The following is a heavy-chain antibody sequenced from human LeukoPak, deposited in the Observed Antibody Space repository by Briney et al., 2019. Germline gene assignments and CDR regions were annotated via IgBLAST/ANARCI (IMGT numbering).Heavy chain of an antibody. V-gene: IGHV3-21*01. CDR2: ISSSSSYI. D-gene: IGHD3-10*01. CDR3: ALWGMVRGVKGFDP. J-gene: IGHJ5*02. CDR1: GFTFSSYS. Sequence: KSGGSLRLSCAASGFTFSSYSMNWVRQAPGKGLEWVSSISSSSSYIYYADSVKGRFTISRDNAKNSLYLQMNSLRAEDTAVYYCALWGMVRGVKGFDPWGQGTLVTVSS.